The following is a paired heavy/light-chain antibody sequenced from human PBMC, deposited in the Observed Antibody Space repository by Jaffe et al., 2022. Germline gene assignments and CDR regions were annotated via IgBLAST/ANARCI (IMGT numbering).Heavy chain of an antibody. J-gene: IGHJ4*02. CDR1: GGTFSSYA. V-gene: IGHV1-69*01. Sequence: QVQLVQSGAEVKKPGSSVKVSCKASGGTFSSYAISWVRQAPGQGLEWMGGIIPIFGTANYAQKFQGRVTITADESTSTAYMELSSLRSEDTAVYYCATPAPNYGDYESSTLYYFDYWGQGTLVTVSS. CDR3: ATPAPNYGDYESSTLYYFDY. D-gene: IGHD4-17*01. CDR2: IIPIFGTA.
Light chain of an antibody. CDR1: QSVSSSY. Sequence: EIVLTQSPGTLSLSPGERATLSCRASQSVSSSYLAWYQQKPGQAPRLLIYGASSRATGIPDRFSGSGSGTDFTLTISRLEPEDFAVYYCQQYGSSRMYTFGQGTKLEIK. V-gene: IGKV3-20*01. CDR3: QQYGSSRMYT. J-gene: IGKJ2*01. CDR2: GAS.